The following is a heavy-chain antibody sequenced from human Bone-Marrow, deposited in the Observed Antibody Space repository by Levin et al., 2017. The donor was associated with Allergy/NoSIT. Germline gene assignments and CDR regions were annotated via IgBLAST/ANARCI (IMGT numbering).Heavy chain of an antibody. CDR2: IYYNGGT. CDR3: ARVGGDWVVISATPNWYFDV. CDR1: GASLSSYY. J-gene: IGHJ2*01. V-gene: IGHV4-59*01. Sequence: PGGSLRLSCSVSGASLSSYYWSWIRQPPGKGLEWIGYIYYNGGTSDNPSLKSRVTMSRDTSKNQFSLKLSSVTAADTAVYYCARVGGDWVVISATPNWYFDVWGRGILVTVSS. D-gene: IGHD2-15*01.